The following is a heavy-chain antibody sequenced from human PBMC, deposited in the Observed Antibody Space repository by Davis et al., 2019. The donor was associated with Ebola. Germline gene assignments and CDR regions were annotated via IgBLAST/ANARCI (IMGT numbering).Heavy chain of an antibody. CDR2: IYYSGST. CDR3: ARPFLHYDTTNWAYDV. V-gene: IGHV4-39*01. CDR1: GGSISSSSYY. Sequence: MPSETLSLTCTVSGGSISSSSYYWGWIRQPPGKGLEWIGSIYYSGSTYYNPSLKSRVTISVDTSKNQFSLKLSSVTAADTAVYYCARPFLHYDTTNWAYDVWGQGTTVTVSS. J-gene: IGHJ6*02. D-gene: IGHD3-22*01.